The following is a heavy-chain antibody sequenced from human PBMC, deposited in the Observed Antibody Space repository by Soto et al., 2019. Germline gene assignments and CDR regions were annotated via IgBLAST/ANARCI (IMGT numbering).Heavy chain of an antibody. CDR2: ISYDGSNK. J-gene: IGHJ6*02. CDR1: GFTFSSYG. D-gene: IGHD2-15*01. V-gene: IGHV3-30*18. CDR3: AKDSEDIVVVVAATPGGCGMDV. Sequence: GGSLRLSCAASGFTFSSYGMHWVRQAPGKGLEWVAVISYDGSNKYYADSVKGRFTISRDNSKNTLYLQMNSLRAEDTAVYYCAKDSEDIVVVVAATPGGCGMDVWGQGTTVTVSS.